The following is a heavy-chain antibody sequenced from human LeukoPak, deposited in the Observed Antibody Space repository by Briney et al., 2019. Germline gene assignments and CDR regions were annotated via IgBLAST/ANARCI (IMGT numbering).Heavy chain of an antibody. Sequence: GGSLRLSCAASGFTFSSYSMNWVRQAPGKGLEWVSYISSSSSTIYYADSVKGRFTISRDNAKNSLYLQMNSLRDEDTAVYYCAREAQQLVDLYYYYYYIYVWGKGTTVTVSS. CDR2: ISSSSSTI. CDR3: AREAQQLVDLYYYYYYIYV. J-gene: IGHJ6*03. D-gene: IGHD6-13*01. V-gene: IGHV3-48*02. CDR1: GFTFSSYS.